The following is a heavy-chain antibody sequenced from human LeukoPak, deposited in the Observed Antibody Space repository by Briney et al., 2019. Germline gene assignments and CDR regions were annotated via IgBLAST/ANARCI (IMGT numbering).Heavy chain of an antibody. J-gene: IGHJ4*02. D-gene: IGHD6-13*01. CDR2: ISSSSSYT. CDR3: ARDLGPIAAPDC. CDR1: GFTFSDYY. V-gene: IGHV3-11*06. Sequence: KSGGSLRLSCAASGFTFSDYYMSWIRQAPGKGLEWVSYISSSSSYTNYADSVKGRFTISRDNAKNSLYLQMNSLRAEDTAVYYCARDLGPIAAPDCWGQGTLVTVSS.